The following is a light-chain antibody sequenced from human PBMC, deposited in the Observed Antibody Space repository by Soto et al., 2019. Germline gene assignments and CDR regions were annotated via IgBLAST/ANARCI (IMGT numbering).Light chain of an antibody. CDR1: QSVSNN. Sequence: EIVMTQSPATLSVSPGERATLSCRASQSVSNNLAWYQRKPGQAPRLLMYATSVRATGIPARFSGSGSGTEYTLTISSLQSEDFAVFYCQQYNNWYSFGQGTKLEIK. V-gene: IGKV3-15*01. CDR3: QQYNNWYS. J-gene: IGKJ2*03. CDR2: ATS.